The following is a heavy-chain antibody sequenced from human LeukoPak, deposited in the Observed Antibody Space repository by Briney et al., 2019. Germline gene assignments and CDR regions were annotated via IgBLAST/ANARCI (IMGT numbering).Heavy chain of an antibody. CDR2: ISGDGGPT. V-gene: IGHV3-43*02. CDR1: GFTFDDYA. D-gene: IGHD3-3*01. Sequence: TGGSLRLSCAASGFTFDDYAMHWVRQAPGKGLEWVSLISGDGGPTYYADSVKGRFTISRDNSKNTLYLQMNSLRAEDTAVYYCARSKLRFLDWLFYWGQGTLVTVSS. CDR3: ARSKLRFLDWLFY. J-gene: IGHJ4*02.